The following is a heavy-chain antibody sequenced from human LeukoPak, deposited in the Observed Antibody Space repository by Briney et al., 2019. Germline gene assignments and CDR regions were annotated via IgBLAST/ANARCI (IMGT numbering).Heavy chain of an antibody. CDR1: GFNFDDYA. V-gene: IGHV3-9*01. Sequence: GGSLRLSCVASGFNFDDYAMFWVRQAPGKGLDWVSSISWNSGTIGYADSVKGRFTISRDNAKNFLYPQMSSLRAEDTALYYCAKAVTSAPYAMDVWGQGTTVTVSS. D-gene: IGHD2-2*01. CDR3: AKAVTSAPYAMDV. J-gene: IGHJ6*02. CDR2: ISWNSGTI.